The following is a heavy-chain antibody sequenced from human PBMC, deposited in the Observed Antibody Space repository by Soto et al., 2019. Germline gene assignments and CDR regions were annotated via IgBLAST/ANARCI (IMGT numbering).Heavy chain of an antibody. Sequence: QVQRVESGGGVVQPGRSLRLSCAASGLNFSNYGMHLVTQAPGKGLEWVAVISYDGSNKYYADSVKGPFTISRDNSKNSLFLPMNSLRAEDTAVYYCAKQVTPHSSCWPAAFHIWRQGTTVTFSS. CDR1: GLNFSNYG. D-gene: IGHD6-19*01. V-gene: IGHV3-30*18. CDR3: AKQVTPHSSCWPAAFHI. CDR2: ISYDGSNK. J-gene: IGHJ3*02.